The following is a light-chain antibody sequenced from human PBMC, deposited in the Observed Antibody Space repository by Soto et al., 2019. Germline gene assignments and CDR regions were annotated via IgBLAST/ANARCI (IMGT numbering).Light chain of an antibody. CDR1: RSIGTN. V-gene: IGKV1-39*01. J-gene: IGKJ5*01. CDR2: AAS. Sequence: EIQVTQSPTSLSASVGDRVTITCRASRSIGTNLNWYQQRPGKAPQLLIYAASSLQSGVPSRFSGSTSGTDFTLTINGLQPADFATYYCQQSFSPHIAFGQGTRL. CDR3: QQSFSPHIA.